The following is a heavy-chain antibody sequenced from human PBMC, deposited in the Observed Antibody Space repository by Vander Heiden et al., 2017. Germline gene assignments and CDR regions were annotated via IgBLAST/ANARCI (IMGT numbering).Heavy chain of an antibody. D-gene: IGHD3-22*01. CDR2: IYWDDDK. CDR3: APRKNRVKTYYYDSSGYSLYFDY. V-gene: IGHV2-5*02. J-gene: IGHJ4*01. Sequence: ALEWLALIYWDDDKRYSPSLKSRLTITKDTSKNQVVLTMTNMDPVDTATYYCAPRKNRVKTYYYDSSGYSLYFDYWGHGTMVTVSS.